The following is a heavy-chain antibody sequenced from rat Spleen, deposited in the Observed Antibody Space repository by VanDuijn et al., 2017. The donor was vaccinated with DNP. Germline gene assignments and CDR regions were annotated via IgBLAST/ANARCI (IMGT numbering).Heavy chain of an antibody. CDR3: ATHQVYYGLSFVY. CDR2: ITTSGDST. D-gene: IGHD1-6*01. J-gene: IGHJ3*01. V-gene: IGHV5-31*01. Sequence: EVQLVESGGDLVQPGRSLKVSCVVSGFTFNNYWMTWIRQVPGKGLEWVASITTSGDSTSSPDSVKGRFTISRDNVRSTQYLQMDSLRSEDTATYYCATHQVYYGLSFVYWGQGTLVTVSS. CDR1: GFTFNNYW.